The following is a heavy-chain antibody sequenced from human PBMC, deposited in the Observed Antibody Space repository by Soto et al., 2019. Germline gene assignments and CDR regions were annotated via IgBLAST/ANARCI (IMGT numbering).Heavy chain of an antibody. CDR1: GFSFSDYA. CDR3: AKAEVGATRY. D-gene: IGHD1-26*01. V-gene: IGHV3-23*01. Sequence: PGGSLRLSCAASGFSFSDYALSWVRQAPGKGLEWVSAVGASGADTYYAGSVKGRFTISRDNSNNMVFLQMKSLRADDTAVYYCAKAEVGATRYWGQGTLVTVSS. J-gene: IGHJ4*02. CDR2: VGASGADT.